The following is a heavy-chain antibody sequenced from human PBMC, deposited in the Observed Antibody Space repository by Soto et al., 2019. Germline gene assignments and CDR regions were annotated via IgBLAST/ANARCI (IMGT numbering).Heavy chain of an antibody. Sequence: ASVKVSCKASGYTFTSYDINWVRQATGQGLEWMGWMNPNSGSTNYAQKFQGRVTMTRDTSISTAYMELSRLRSDDTAVYYCARSPTYCSGGSCYYYYYMDVWGKGTTVTVSS. CDR1: GYTFTSYD. CDR2: MNPNSGST. J-gene: IGHJ6*03. V-gene: IGHV1-8*01. CDR3: ARSPTYCSGGSCYYYYYMDV. D-gene: IGHD2-15*01.